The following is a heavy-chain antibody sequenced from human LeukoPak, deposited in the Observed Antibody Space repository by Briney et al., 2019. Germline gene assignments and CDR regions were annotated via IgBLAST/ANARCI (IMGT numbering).Heavy chain of an antibody. CDR3: GRGLERLIYGMDV. V-gene: IGHV1-2*02. D-gene: IGHD1-1*01. J-gene: IGHJ6*02. CDR1: GYTFTGYY. CDR2: INPNSGGT. Sequence: ASVNVSCKASGYTFTGYYMHGVRQAPGQGLEWMGWINPNSGGTNYAQKFQGRVTMTRDTSISTAYMELSRLRSDDPAVYYCGRGLERLIYGMDVWGQGTTVTVSS.